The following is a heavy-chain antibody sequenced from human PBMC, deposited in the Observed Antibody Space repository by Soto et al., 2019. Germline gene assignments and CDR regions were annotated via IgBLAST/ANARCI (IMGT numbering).Heavy chain of an antibody. Sequence: SETLSLTCTVSGGSISSYYWSWIRQPPGKGLEWIGYIYYSGSTNYNPSLKSRVTISVDTSKNQFSLKLSSVTAADTAVHYCARDTYGSGDYYYYYGMDVWGQGTTVTVSS. D-gene: IGHD3-10*01. J-gene: IGHJ6*02. CDR3: ARDTYGSGDYYYYYGMDV. CDR1: GGSISSYY. CDR2: IYYSGST. V-gene: IGHV4-59*01.